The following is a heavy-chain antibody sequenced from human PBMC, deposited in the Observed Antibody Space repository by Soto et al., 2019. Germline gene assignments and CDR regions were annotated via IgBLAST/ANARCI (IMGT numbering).Heavy chain of an antibody. V-gene: IGHV1-18*01. CDR1: GYTFSSYH. CDR3: ARDLPPVDN. CDR2: ISAYNGNT. J-gene: IGHJ4*02. Sequence: QIQLVQSEAEVKKPGASVKVSCKASGYTFSSYHITWVRQAPGQGLEWMGWISAYNGNTNYAQNLQGRVTMTTGPSTSTAYMERRSLISDDTSVNDCARDLPPVDNRGQGTRVTFSS.